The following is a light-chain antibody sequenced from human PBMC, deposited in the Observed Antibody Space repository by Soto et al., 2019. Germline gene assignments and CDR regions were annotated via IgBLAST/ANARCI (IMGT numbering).Light chain of an antibody. CDR1: SSDVGGYNY. J-gene: IGLJ1*01. V-gene: IGLV2-8*01. Sequence: QSVLTQPPSASGSPGQSVTISCTGTSSDVGGYNYVSWYQQHPGRAPKPMIYEVSKRPSGVPDRFSGSKSGNTASLTVSGLQTEDEAVYYCSSYAGSNNQVFGTGTKLTVL. CDR2: EVS. CDR3: SSYAGSNNQV.